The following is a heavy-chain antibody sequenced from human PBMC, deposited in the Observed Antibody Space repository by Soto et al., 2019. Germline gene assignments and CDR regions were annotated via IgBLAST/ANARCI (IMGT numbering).Heavy chain of an antibody. V-gene: IGHV1-3*01. J-gene: IGHJ4*02. CDR1: GFTALSYA. D-gene: IGHD3-10*01. CDR3: AREVKGVTSFDY. Sequence: QVRLIQSGTEMMQPGASVRVSCTASGFTALSYAFHWVRQAPGQGPEWLGWLNGGVDGTSYSQRLQGRVTISRDTSTNTVYLEVKSLTSEDTAVYYSAREVKGVTSFDYWGQGTLVTVSS. CDR2: LNGGVDGT.